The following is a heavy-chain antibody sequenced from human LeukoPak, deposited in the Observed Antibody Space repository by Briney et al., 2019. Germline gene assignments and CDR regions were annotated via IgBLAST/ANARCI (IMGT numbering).Heavy chain of an antibody. J-gene: IGHJ4*02. CDR2: INWNGGTT. V-gene: IGHV3-20*04. CDR1: GFTFEACG. D-gene: IGHD3-10*01. Sequence: PGGSLRLSCAASGFTFEACGMSWVRQAPGKGLEWVSYINWNGGTTDYADSVKGRITISRDNAMSSLYLQMNSLRAEDTALYYCARDYGSGNYYNGIDYWGQGTLVSVSS. CDR3: ARDYGSGNYYNGIDY.